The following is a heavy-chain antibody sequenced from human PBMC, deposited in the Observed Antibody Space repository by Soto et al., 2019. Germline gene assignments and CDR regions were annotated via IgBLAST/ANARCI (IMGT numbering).Heavy chain of an antibody. CDR1: GFTFSSYG. CDR2: ISYDGSNK. J-gene: IGHJ6*02. D-gene: IGHD6-19*01. CDR3: AKDITVAGSRWGYYYYYGLDV. Sequence: QVQLVESWGGVVQPGRSLRLSCAASGFTFSSYGMHWVRQAPGKGLEWVAVISYDGSNKYYADSVKGRLTISRDNSKNTLYLQMNSLRAEDTAVYYCAKDITVAGSRWGYYYYYGLDVWGQGTTVTVSS. V-gene: IGHV3-30*18.